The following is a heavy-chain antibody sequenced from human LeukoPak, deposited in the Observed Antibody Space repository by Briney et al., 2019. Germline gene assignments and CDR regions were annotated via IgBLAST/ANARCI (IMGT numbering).Heavy chain of an antibody. D-gene: IGHD1-26*01. CDR1: GGSFSGYY. Sequence: SETLSLTCAVYGGSFSGYYWSWIRQPPGKGLEWIGEINHSGSTNYDPSLKSRVTISVDTSKNQFSLKLSSVTAADTAVYYCARGRWSYYAFDIWGQGTMVTVSS. CDR2: INHSGST. J-gene: IGHJ3*02. CDR3: ARGRWSYYAFDI. V-gene: IGHV4-34*01.